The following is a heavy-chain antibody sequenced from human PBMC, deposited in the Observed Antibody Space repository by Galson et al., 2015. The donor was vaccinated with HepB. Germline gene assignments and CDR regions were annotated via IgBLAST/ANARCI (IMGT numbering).Heavy chain of an antibody. D-gene: IGHD4-17*01. CDR2: IDGLSVTK. CDR3: AKGTYDDYGGFGC. V-gene: IGHV3-23*01. J-gene: IGHJ4*02. CDR1: GFTFSDYA. Sequence: SLRLSCAASGFTFSDYAMNWVRQAPGKGLEWVSSIDGLSVTKFYSDSVNGRFTISRDNSKNTLYLQLNSLTVEDTAQYYCAKGTYDDYGGFGCWSQGTLVTVSS.